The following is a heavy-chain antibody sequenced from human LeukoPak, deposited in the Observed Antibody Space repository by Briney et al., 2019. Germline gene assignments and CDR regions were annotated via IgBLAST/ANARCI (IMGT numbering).Heavy chain of an antibody. CDR1: GFTFSDYY. CDR3: ARGYSSSPTNYYYYGMDV. D-gene: IGHD6-6*01. Sequence: GGSLRLSCAASGFTFSDYYMSWIRQAPAKGLEWVSYISSSGSTIYYADSVKGRFTISRDNAKNSLYLQMNSLRAEDTAVYYCARGYSSSPTNYYYYGMDVWGQGTTVTVSS. J-gene: IGHJ6*02. V-gene: IGHV3-11*01. CDR2: ISSSGSTI.